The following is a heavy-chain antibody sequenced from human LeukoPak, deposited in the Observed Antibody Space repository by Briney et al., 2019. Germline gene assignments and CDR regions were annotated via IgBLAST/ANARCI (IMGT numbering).Heavy chain of an antibody. J-gene: IGHJ5*02. CDR2: IYYSGNT. V-gene: IGHV4-59*01. D-gene: IGHD4-17*01. CDR3: ARGGTTVTPGLLWFDP. CDR1: GGSISSYY. Sequence: PSETLSLTCTVSGGSISSYYWSWIRHPPGKGLEWIGYIYYSGNTNYNPSLKSRVTISVDTSKNQFSLNLSSVTAADTAVYYCARGGTTVTPGLLWFDPWGQGTLVTVSS.